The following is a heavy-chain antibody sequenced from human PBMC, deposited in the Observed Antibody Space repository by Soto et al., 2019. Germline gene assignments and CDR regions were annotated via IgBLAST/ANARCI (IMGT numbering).Heavy chain of an antibody. CDR1: CDSISNSKW. Sequence: SETLSLTCAGSCDSISNSKWWTWVRQTPGKGLEWIGKIDHNGITNYNPSLESRVTILKDNSKNQLSLKLSSVTGADSAVYYCVRLNRDYYYYGMDVWGQGAAVTVSS. J-gene: IGHJ6*02. CDR3: VRLNRDYYYYGMDV. CDR2: IDHNGIT. V-gene: IGHV4-4*02.